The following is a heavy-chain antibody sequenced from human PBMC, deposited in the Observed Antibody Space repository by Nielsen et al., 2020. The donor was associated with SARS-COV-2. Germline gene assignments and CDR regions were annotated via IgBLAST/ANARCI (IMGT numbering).Heavy chain of an antibody. CDR2: IKQDGSEK. V-gene: IGHV3-7*01. CDR3: ASSLEYYYDSSGYYRLLYYYYGMDV. J-gene: IGHJ6*02. D-gene: IGHD3-22*01. Sequence: GSLRLSCAASGFTFSSYWMSWVRQAPGKGLEWVANIKQDGSEKYYVDSVKGRLTISRDNAKNSLYLQMNSLRAEDTAVYYCASSLEYYYDSSGYYRLLYYYYGMDVWGQGTTVTVSS. CDR1: GFTFSSYW.